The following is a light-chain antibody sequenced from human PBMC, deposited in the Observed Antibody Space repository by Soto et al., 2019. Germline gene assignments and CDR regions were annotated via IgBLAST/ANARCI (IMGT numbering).Light chain of an antibody. CDR3: QHLNTYPLT. Sequence: DIQLTQSPSFLSASVGDRVTITCRASQGISSFLAWYQQKPGKAPNLLISAASTLRTGVPSRFSGSGSGTEFTLTISSLQSEDFATYYGQHLNTYPLTFGGGTKVEI. V-gene: IGKV1-9*01. J-gene: IGKJ4*01. CDR2: AAS. CDR1: QGISSF.